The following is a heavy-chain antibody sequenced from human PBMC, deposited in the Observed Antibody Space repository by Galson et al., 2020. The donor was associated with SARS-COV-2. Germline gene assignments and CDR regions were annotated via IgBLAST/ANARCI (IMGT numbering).Heavy chain of an antibody. CDR2: FDPEDGET. J-gene: IGHJ5*02. CDR3: ATARGPTYYYDGSGYYVNWFDP. V-gene: IGHV1-24*01. Sequence: ASVKVSCKVSGYTLTELSMHWVRQAPGKGLEWMGGFDPEDGETIYAQKFQGRVTMTEDTSTDTAYMELSSLRSEDTAVYYCATARGPTYYYDGSGYYVNWFDPWGQGTLVTVSS. D-gene: IGHD3-22*01. CDR1: GYTLTELS.